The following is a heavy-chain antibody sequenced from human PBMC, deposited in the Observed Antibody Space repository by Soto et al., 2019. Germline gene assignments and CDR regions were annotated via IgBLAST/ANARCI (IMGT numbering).Heavy chain of an antibody. J-gene: IGHJ6*02. Sequence: SETLSLTCTVSGGSTSNYYWSWIRQPPGRGLEWIGEINHSGSTNYNPSLKSRVTISVDTSKNQFSLKLSSVTAADTAVYYCARDLVRGVTPHYGMDVWGQGTTVTVS. CDR1: GGSTSNYY. CDR3: ARDLVRGVTPHYGMDV. CDR2: INHSGST. D-gene: IGHD3-10*01. V-gene: IGHV4-34*01.